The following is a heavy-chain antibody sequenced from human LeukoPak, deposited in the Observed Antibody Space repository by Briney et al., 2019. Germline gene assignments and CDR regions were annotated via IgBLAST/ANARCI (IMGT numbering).Heavy chain of an antibody. CDR1: GNSISSGDNY. CDR3: ARASYSYDINGWVPFDY. V-gene: IGHV4-61*02. D-gene: IGHD3-22*01. Sequence: SQTLSLTCTVSGNSISSGDNYWSWIRQPAGKGLEWIGRIYTSGSTNYNPSLKSRVTISGDTSKNQFSLRLSSVTAADTAVCYCARASYSYDINGWVPFDYWGQGTLVTVSS. J-gene: IGHJ4*02. CDR2: IYTSGST.